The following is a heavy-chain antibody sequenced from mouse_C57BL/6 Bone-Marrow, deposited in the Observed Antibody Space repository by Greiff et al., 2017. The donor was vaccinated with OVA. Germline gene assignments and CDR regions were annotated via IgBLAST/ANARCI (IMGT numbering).Heavy chain of an antibody. V-gene: IGHV3-6*01. J-gene: IGHJ3*01. CDR2: ISYDGSN. CDR1: GYSITSGYY. D-gene: IGHD1-1*01. Sequence: DVKLQESGPGLVKPSQSLSLTCSVTGYSITSGYYWNWLRQFPGNKLEWMGYISYDGSNNYNPSLKNRISITRDTSKNQFFLKLNSVTTEDTATYYCANYYGSSYFAYWGQGTLVTVSA. CDR3: ANYYGSSYFAY.